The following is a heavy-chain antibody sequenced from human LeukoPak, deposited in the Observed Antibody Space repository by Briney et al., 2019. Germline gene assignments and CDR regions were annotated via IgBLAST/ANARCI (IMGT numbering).Heavy chain of an antibody. V-gene: IGHV1-18*01. Sequence: ASVKVSYKASGYTFTSYGISWVRQAPGQGLEWMGWISAYNGNTNYAQKLQGRVTMTTDTSTSTAYMELRSLRSDDTAAYYCAREGPARGLGKMDVWGKGTTVTVPS. CDR3: AREGPARGLGKMDV. D-gene: IGHD2-2*01. CDR1: GYTFTSYG. J-gene: IGHJ6*04. CDR2: ISAYNGNT.